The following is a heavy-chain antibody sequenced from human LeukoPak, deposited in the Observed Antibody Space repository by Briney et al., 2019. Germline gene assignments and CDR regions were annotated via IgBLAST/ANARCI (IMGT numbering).Heavy chain of an antibody. Sequence: ASVKVSCKASGYTFTGYYMHWVRQAPGQGLEWMGWINPNSGGTNYAQKFQGRVTMTRDTSISTAYMELSRLRSDDTAVYYCAALRMTTVVQVDYWGQGTLVTVSS. CDR3: AALRMTTVVQVDY. CDR1: GYTFTGYY. J-gene: IGHJ4*02. D-gene: IGHD4-23*01. CDR2: INPNSGGT. V-gene: IGHV1-2*02.